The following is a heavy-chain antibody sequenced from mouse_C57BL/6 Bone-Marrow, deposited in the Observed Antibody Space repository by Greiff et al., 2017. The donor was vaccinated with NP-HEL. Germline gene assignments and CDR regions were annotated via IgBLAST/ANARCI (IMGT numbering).Heavy chain of an antibody. V-gene: IGHV2-6-1*01. CDR2: IWSDGST. D-gene: IGHD1-1*01. CDR1: GFSLTSYG. Sequence: VNVVESGPGLVAPSQSLSITCTVSGFSLTSYGVHWVRQPPGKGLEWLVVIWSDGSTTYNSALKSRLSISKDNSKSQVFLKMNSLQTDDTAMYYCARHKGYYGSSYHWYFDVWGTGTTVTVSS. J-gene: IGHJ1*03. CDR3: ARHKGYYGSSYHWYFDV.